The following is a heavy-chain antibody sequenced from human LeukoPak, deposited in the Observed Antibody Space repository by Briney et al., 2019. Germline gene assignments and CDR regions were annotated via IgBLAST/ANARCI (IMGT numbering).Heavy chain of an antibody. V-gene: IGHV3-11*01. Sequence: GGSLRLSCAASGFTFSDYYMSWIRQAPGKGLEWVSYISSSGSTIYYADSVKGRFTISRDNAKNSLYLQMSSLRAEDTAVYYCARDLVYCSSTSCYDYWGQGTLVTVSS. CDR1: GFTFSDYY. CDR3: ARDLVYCSSTSCYDY. CDR2: ISSSGSTI. J-gene: IGHJ4*02. D-gene: IGHD2-2*01.